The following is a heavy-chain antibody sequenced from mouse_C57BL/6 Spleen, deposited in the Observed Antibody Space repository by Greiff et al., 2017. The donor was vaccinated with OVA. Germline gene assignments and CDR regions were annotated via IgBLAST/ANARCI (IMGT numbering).Heavy chain of an antibody. D-gene: IGHD1-1*01. V-gene: IGHV3-6*01. CDR1: GYSITSGYY. CDR3: ARGGAVVATPAY. J-gene: IGHJ3*01. CDR2: ISYDGSN. Sequence: EVQLKESGPGLVKPSQSLSLTCSVTGYSITSGYYWNWIRQFPGNKLEWMGYISYDGSNNYNPSLKNRISITRDTSKNQFFLKLNSVTTEDTATYYCARGGAVVATPAYWGQGTLVTVSA.